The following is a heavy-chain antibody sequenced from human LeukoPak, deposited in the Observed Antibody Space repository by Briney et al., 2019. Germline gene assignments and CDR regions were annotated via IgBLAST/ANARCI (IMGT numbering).Heavy chain of an antibody. CDR3: ARGRSSRYDSYYFDY. V-gene: IGHV4-30-2*01. CDR1: GGSISSGGYS. Sequence: SQTLSLTCAVSGGSISSGGYSWSWIRQPPRKGLEWIGYIYHSGSTYYNPSLKSRATISVDRSKNQFSLKLSSVTAADTAVYYCARGRSSRYDSYYFDYWGQGTLVTVSS. D-gene: IGHD5-12*01. J-gene: IGHJ4*02. CDR2: IYHSGST.